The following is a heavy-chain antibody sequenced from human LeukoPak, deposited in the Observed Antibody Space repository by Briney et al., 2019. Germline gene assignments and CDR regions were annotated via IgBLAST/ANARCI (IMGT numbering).Heavy chain of an antibody. CDR1: GFTFDDYA. Sequence: PGRSLRLSCAVSGFTFDDYAMHWVRQAPGKGLEWVSGISWNSGSIGYADSVKGRFTISRDNAKNSLYLQMNSLRSEDTAVYYCATLSSPVDYWGQGTLVTVSS. D-gene: IGHD6-13*01. V-gene: IGHV3-9*01. J-gene: IGHJ4*02. CDR2: ISWNSGSI. CDR3: ATLSSPVDY.